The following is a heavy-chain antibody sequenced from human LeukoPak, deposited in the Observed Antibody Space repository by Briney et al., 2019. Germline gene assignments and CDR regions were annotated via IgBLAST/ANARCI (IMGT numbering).Heavy chain of an antibody. CDR2: INHSGST. V-gene: IGHV4-34*01. CDR3: ARGEPLRMRDNWFDP. Sequence: SSETLSLTCAVYGGSFSGYYWSWIRQPPGKGLEWIGEINHSGSTNYNPSLKSRVTISVDRSKNQFSLKLSSVTAADTAVYYCARGEPLRMRDNWFDPWGQGTLVTVSS. CDR1: GGSFSGYY. J-gene: IGHJ5*02. D-gene: IGHD1-14*01.